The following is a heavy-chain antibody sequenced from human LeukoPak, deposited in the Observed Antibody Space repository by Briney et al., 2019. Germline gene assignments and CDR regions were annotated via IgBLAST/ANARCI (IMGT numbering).Heavy chain of an antibody. V-gene: IGHV4-59*08. CDR1: GGSISSYY. CDR3: ARRRYDSSGYYYWDY. CDR2: IYYSGST. J-gene: IGHJ4*02. D-gene: IGHD3-22*01. Sequence: SETLSLTCTVSGGSISSYYWSWIRQPPGKGLEWIGYIYYSGSTYYNPSLKSRVTISVDTSKNQFSLKLSSVTAADTAVYYCARRRYDSSGYYYWDYWGQGTLVTVSS.